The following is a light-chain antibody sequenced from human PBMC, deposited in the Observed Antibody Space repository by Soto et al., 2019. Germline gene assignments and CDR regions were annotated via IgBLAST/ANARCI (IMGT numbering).Light chain of an antibody. Sequence: EIVLTQSPGTLSLSPGERATLSCRASQSVSNYYLAWYQQKPGQAPRLLIYGASSRATGIPDRFSGSGSGTDFTLTISRLEPEDFAVYSCQQYGSSPFTFGPGTKVDI. CDR2: GAS. V-gene: IGKV3-20*01. CDR3: QQYGSSPFT. CDR1: QSVSNYY. J-gene: IGKJ3*01.